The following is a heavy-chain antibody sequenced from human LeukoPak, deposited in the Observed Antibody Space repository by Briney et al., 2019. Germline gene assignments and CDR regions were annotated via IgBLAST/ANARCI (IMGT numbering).Heavy chain of an antibody. V-gene: IGHV3-48*04. J-gene: IGHJ4*02. CDR3: ARDQGGGYSYGWQSFDY. CDR2: ISSSSSTI. CDR1: GFTFSSYS. Sequence: SGGSLRLSCAASGFTFSSYSMNWVRQAPGKGLEWVSYISSSSSTIYYADSMKGRFTISRDNAKNSLYLQMNSLRAEDTAVYYCARDQGGGYSYGWQSFDYWGQGTLVTVSS. D-gene: IGHD5-18*01.